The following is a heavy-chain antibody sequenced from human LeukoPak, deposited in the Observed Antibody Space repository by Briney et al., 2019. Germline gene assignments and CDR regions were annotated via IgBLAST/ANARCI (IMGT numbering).Heavy chain of an antibody. J-gene: IGHJ4*02. D-gene: IGHD5-18*01. CDR1: GFTFNNYW. Sequence: PGGSLRLSCAASGFTFNNYWMHWVRQAPGKGLVWVSRINSDGSTTTYADSVKGRFTISRDNSKNTLYLQMNSLRAEDTAVYYCAKDRGTAMVPLDYWGQGTLVTVSS. CDR2: INSDGSTT. CDR3: AKDRGTAMVPLDY. V-gene: IGHV3-74*01.